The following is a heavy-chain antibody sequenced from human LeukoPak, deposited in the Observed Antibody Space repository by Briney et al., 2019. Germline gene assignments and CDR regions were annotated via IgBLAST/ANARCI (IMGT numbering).Heavy chain of an antibody. CDR2: ISAYNGNT. Sequence: ASVKVSCKASGYTFTSYGISWVRQAPGQGLEWMGWISAYNGNTNYAQKLQGRVTMTTDTSTSTAYMELRSLRSDDTAVYYCARDGCLEGCSTFDYWAREPWSPSPQ. D-gene: IGHD3-3*01. V-gene: IGHV1-18*01. CDR1: GYTFTSYG. CDR3: ARDGCLEGCSTFDY. J-gene: IGHJ4*02.